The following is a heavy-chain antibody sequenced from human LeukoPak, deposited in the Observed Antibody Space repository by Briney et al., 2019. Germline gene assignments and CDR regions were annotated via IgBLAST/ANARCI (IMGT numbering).Heavy chain of an antibody. V-gene: IGHV3-21*01. CDR2: ISSSSSYI. CDR1: GFNFGSYS. CDR3: AELGITMIGGV. J-gene: IGHJ6*04. Sequence: GGSLRLSCAASGFNFGSYSMNWVRQAPGKGLEWVSSISSSSSYIYYADSVKGRFTISRDNAKNSLYLQMNSLRAEDTAVYYCAELGITMIGGVWGKGTTVTISS. D-gene: IGHD3-10*02.